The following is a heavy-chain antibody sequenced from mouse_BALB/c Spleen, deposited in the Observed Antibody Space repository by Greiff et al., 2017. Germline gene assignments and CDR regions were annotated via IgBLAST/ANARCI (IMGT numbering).Heavy chain of an antibody. CDR1: GFSLTSYG. J-gene: IGHJ3*01. V-gene: IGHV2-9*02. CDR2: IWAGGST. Sequence: VKLMESGPGLVAPSQSLSITCTVSGFSLTSYGVHWVRQPPGKGLEWLGVIWAGGSTNYNSALMSRLSISKDNSKSQVFLKMNSLQTDDTAMYYCARDRGGYAAYWGQGTLVTVSA. CDR3: ARDRGGYAAY. D-gene: IGHD3-1*01.